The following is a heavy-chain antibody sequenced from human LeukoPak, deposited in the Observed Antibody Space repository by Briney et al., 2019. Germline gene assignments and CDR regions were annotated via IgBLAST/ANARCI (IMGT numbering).Heavy chain of an antibody. CDR2: IIPIFGTA. D-gene: IGHD2-2*01. Sequence: SVKVSCKASRGTSSSYAISWVRQAPEQGLEWMAGIIPIFGTANYAQQFQGRVTMTADESTSTAYMELSSLRSEDTAVYYCASAPDIVVVPAATPHFDYWGQGTLVTVSS. CDR1: RGTSSSYA. CDR3: ASAPDIVVVPAATPHFDY. V-gene: IGHV1-69*01. J-gene: IGHJ4*02.